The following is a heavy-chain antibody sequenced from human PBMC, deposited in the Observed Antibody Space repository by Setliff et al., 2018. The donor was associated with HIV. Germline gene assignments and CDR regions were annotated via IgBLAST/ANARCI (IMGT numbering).Heavy chain of an antibody. D-gene: IGHD2-2*01. CDR3: ARLDCSSSSGFVDY. CDR1: GGSFSGYY. J-gene: IGHJ4*02. Sequence: SETPSLTCAVYGGSFSGYYWSWIRQPPGKGLEWIGEINHSGSTNYNPSRQSRVSISIDTSKNQFSLKLSSVTAADTAVYYCARLDCSSSSGFVDYWGQGTLVTVSS. V-gene: IGHV4-34*01. CDR2: INHSGST.